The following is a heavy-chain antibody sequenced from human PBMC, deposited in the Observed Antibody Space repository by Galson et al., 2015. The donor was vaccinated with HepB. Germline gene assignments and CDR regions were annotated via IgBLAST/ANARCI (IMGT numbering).Heavy chain of an antibody. CDR2: ISGSGGST. Sequence: SLRLSCAASGFTFSSYAMSWVRQAPGKGLEWVSAISGSGGSTYYADSVKGRFAISRDNSKNTLYLQMNSLRAEDTAVYYCAKGNYYGSGSPSYYYGMDVWGQGTTVTVSS. CDR1: GFTFSSYA. CDR3: AKGNYYGSGSPSYYYGMDV. D-gene: IGHD3-10*01. J-gene: IGHJ6*02. V-gene: IGHV3-23*01.